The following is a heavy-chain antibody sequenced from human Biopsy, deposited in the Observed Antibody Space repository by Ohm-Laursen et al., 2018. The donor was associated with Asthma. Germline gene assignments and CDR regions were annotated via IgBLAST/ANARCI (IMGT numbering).Heavy chain of an antibody. CDR2: LYNSGTT. V-gene: IGHV4-59*01. J-gene: IGHJ4*02. D-gene: IGHD1-26*01. Sequence: SDTLSLTCTVSGGSISTYCWTWIRQPPGKGLEWVAYLYNSGTTNYNPSLKSRVTISVDTSKNQVSLNVRSVTAADTAVYYCARDRGGTYGRTFESWGQGTLVTVSS. CDR1: GGSISTYC. CDR3: ARDRGGTYGRTFES.